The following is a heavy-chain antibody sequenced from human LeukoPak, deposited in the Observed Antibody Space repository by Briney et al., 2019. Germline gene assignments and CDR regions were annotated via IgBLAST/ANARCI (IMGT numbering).Heavy chain of an antibody. J-gene: IGHJ4*02. CDR2: IYYSGST. V-gene: IGHV4-59*01. Sequence: SSETLSLTCTVSGGSISTYYWNWIRQPPGKGLEWIGYIYYSGSTNYNPSLKSRVTISVDTSKNQFSLKLSSVTAADTAVYYCARIEDYGGNSVNYWGQGTLVTVSS. D-gene: IGHD4-23*01. CDR1: GGSISTYY. CDR3: ARIEDYGGNSVNY.